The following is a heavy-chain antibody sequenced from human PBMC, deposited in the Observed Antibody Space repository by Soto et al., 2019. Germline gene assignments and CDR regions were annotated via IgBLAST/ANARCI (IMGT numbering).Heavy chain of an antibody. J-gene: IGHJ6*02. CDR2: ISGSGGST. V-gene: IGHV3-23*01. CDR3: RTYYYESSGYYDYGMDV. Sequence: GGSLRLSCAASGFTLSSYAMSWARQAPGKGLEWVSAISGSGGSTYYADSVKGRFTISRDNSKNTLYLQMNSLRAEDTAVYYCRTYYYESSGYYDYGMDVWGQGTTVTVSS. D-gene: IGHD3-22*01. CDR1: GFTLSSYA.